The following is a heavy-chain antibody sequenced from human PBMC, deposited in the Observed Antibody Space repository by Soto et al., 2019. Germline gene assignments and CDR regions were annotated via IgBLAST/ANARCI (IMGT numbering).Heavy chain of an antibody. V-gene: IGHV4-61*01. CDR2: IYYSGST. CDR3: ATNWNYEWFDP. CDR1: GGSVSSGSYY. D-gene: IGHD1-7*01. Sequence: SETPSLTCTVSGGSVSSGSYYWSWIRQPPGKGLEWIGYIYYSGSTNYNPSLKSRVTISVDTSKNQFSLKLSSVTAADTAVYYCATNWNYEWFDPWGQGTLVTVSS. J-gene: IGHJ5*02.